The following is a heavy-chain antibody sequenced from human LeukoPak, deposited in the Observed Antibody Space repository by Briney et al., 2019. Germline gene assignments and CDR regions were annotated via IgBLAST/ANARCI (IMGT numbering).Heavy chain of an antibody. CDR1: GFTFSSYA. CDR2: ISYDGSNK. J-gene: IGHJ5*02. CDR3: ARDRSSIVVVPAAIPGVNWFDP. D-gene: IGHD2-2*02. Sequence: GRSLRLSCAASGFTFSSYAMHWVRQAPGKGLEWVAVISYDGSNKYYADSVKGRFTISRDNSKNTLYLQMNSLRAEDTAVYYCARDRSSIVVVPAAIPGVNWFDPWGQGTLVTVSS. V-gene: IGHV3-30-3*01.